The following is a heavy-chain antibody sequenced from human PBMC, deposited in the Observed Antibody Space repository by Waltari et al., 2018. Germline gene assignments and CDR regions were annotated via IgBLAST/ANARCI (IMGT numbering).Heavy chain of an antibody. J-gene: IGHJ4*02. Sequence: EVQLLESGGGLVQPGGFLRVSGSASGFAFRHYVMTWVRQAPGKGLEWVSGNVGSGTTTYYADSVKGRFTISRDNSRNILYLQMNSLRAEDTAIYFCAKESSYDSLENWGQGTLVTVSS. CDR2: NVGSGTTT. V-gene: IGHV3-23*01. CDR3: AKESSYDSLEN. CDR1: GFAFRHYV. D-gene: IGHD3-22*01.